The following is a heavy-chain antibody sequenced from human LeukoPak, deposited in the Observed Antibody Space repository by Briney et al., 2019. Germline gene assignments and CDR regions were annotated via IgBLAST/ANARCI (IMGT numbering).Heavy chain of an antibody. D-gene: IGHD2-15*01. CDR1: GGTFTSYG. J-gene: IGHJ3*02. CDR3: ARDPCSGGSCHDAFDI. V-gene: IGHV1-18*01. Sequence: GASVKVSCKASGGTFTSYGISWVRQAPGQGLEWMGWISAYNGNTKYAQKLQGRVTMTTDTSTSTAYMELRSLRSDDTAVYYCARDPCSGGSCHDAFDIWGQGTMVTVSS. CDR2: ISAYNGNT.